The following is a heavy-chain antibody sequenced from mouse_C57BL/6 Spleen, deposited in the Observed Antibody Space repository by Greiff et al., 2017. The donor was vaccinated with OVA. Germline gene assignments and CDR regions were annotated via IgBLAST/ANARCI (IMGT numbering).Heavy chain of an antibody. CDR1: GYTFTSYW. D-gene: IGHD2-5*01. CDR2: IYPSDSET. V-gene: IGHV1-61*01. J-gene: IGHJ2*01. Sequence: VQLQQPGAELVRPGSSVKLSCKASGYTFTSYWMDWVKQRPGQGLEWIGNIYPSDSETHYNQKFKDKATLTVDKSSSTAYMQLSSLTSEDSAVYDGARSDYSNPYYFDYWGQGTTLTVSS. CDR3: ARSDYSNPYYFDY.